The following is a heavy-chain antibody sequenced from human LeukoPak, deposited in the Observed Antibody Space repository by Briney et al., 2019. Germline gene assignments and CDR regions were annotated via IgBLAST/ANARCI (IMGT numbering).Heavy chain of an antibody. CDR1: GFTFSEYW. CDR2: IKEDGDQK. V-gene: IGHV3-7*03. Sequence: GGSLSLSCVVSGFTFSEYWMTWVRQAPGKGLEWVANIKEDGDQKHYVDSVKGRFTIFRDNAKNTLYLQMDSLRAEDTAVYYCARSGDKNVMGGQGTLVTVSS. D-gene: IGHD3-10*01. CDR3: ARSGDKNVM. J-gene: IGHJ4*02.